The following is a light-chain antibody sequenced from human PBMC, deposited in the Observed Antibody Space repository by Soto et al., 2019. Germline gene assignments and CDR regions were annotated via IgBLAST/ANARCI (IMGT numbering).Light chain of an antibody. Sequence: VXWXXXXXXXAPXXMIYEGSKRPSXVSNRFSGXKSGXTXSLTISGXXAEDEADYYCSSYAGNTTFGVFGTGTKVTVL. CDR3: SSYAGNTTFGV. V-gene: IGLV2-23*03. J-gene: IGLJ1*01. CDR2: EGS.